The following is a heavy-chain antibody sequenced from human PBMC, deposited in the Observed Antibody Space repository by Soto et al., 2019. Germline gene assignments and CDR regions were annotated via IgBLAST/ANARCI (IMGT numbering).Heavy chain of an antibody. CDR3: ASDLPGRAAV. Sequence: EVQLVESGGGLVRPGGSLRLSCAASGFTFSSYWMHWVRQAPGKGLVWVSRMNEDGGTTDYADSVKGRFTSSRDNAKNTLYLPRHSLRAHDTALYYCASDLPGRAAVWGQGATVTVSS. CDR2: MNEDGGTT. V-gene: IGHV3-74*02. D-gene: IGHD6-25*01. CDR1: GFTFSSYW. J-gene: IGHJ6*02.